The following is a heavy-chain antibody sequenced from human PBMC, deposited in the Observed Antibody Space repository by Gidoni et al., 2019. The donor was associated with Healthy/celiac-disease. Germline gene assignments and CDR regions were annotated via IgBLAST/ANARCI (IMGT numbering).Heavy chain of an antibody. Sequence: EVQLVESGGGLVQPGGSLRLSCAASGFTFSSYSMTWVRQAPGKGLEWVSYISSSSRTIYYADSVKGRFTISRDNAKNSLYLQMNSLRDEDTAVYYCARSVTYYDILTGYRSFDYWGQGTLVTVSS. J-gene: IGHJ4*02. CDR3: ARSVTYYDILTGYRSFDY. D-gene: IGHD3-9*01. V-gene: IGHV3-48*02. CDR2: ISSSSRTI. CDR1: GFTFSSYS.